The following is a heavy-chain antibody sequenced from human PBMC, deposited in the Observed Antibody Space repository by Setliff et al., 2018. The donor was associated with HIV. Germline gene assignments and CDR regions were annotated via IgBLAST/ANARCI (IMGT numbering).Heavy chain of an antibody. D-gene: IGHD6-6*01. CDR1: GGSISSHY. Sequence: SETLSLTCTVSGGSISSHYWSWIRQPPGKGLEWIGYIYYSVSTNYHPSLKSRVTISVDTSKNQFSLKVRSVTAAATAVYYCARVPYSTSSGFDPWGQGTLVTVSS. V-gene: IGHV4-59*11. CDR3: ARVPYSTSSGFDP. CDR2: IYYSVST. J-gene: IGHJ5*02.